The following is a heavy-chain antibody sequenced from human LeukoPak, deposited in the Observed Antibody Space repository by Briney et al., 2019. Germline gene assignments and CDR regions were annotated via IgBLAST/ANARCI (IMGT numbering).Heavy chain of an antibody. Sequence: GGSLRLSCAASGFTFSSYAMSWVRQAPGKGLEWVSAISGSGGSTYYADSVKGRFTISRDNSKNTLYLQVNSLRVEDTAVYYCVKERYRGSDSWGQGTRVTASS. J-gene: IGHJ5*01. CDR3: VKERYRGSDS. V-gene: IGHV3-23*01. CDR2: ISGSGGST. D-gene: IGHD3-10*01. CDR1: GFTFSSYA.